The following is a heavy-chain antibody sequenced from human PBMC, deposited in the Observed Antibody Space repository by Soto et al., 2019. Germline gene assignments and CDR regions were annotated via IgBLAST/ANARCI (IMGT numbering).Heavy chain of an antibody. Sequence: VQLLESGGGLVQPGGSLRLSCAASGFTFSSYAINWVRQAPGKGLEWVSVITGGGGSTFYADSVKGRFTISRDNSKNTVYLQINNLRVEDTAVYHCAIDVAGGGGFWGLGTLVTVSS. CDR2: ITGGGGST. CDR1: GFTFSSYA. CDR3: AIDVAGGGGF. V-gene: IGHV3-23*01. J-gene: IGHJ4*02. D-gene: IGHD3-16*01.